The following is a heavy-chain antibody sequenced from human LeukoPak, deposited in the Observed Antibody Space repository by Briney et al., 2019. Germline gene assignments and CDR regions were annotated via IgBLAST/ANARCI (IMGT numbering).Heavy chain of an antibody. D-gene: IGHD2-2*02. J-gene: IGHJ5*02. CDR1: GYTFTGYY. CDR2: INPNSGGT. CDR3: ARDTQDIVVVPAAIAVSGGEGEANNWFDP. Sequence: GASVKVSCKASGYTFTGYYMHWVRQAPGQGLEWMGWINPNSGGTNYAQKFQGRVTMTRDTSISTAYMELSRLRSDDTAVYYCARDTQDIVVVPAAIAVSGGEGEANNWFDPWGQGTLVTVSS. V-gene: IGHV1-2*02.